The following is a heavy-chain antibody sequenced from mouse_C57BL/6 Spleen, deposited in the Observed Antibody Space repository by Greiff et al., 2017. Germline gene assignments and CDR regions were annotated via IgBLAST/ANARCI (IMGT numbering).Heavy chain of an antibody. J-gene: IGHJ1*03. V-gene: IGHV1-64*01. Sequence: QVQLQQPGAELVKPGASVKLSCKASGYTFTSYWMHWVKQRPGQGLEWIGMIHPNSGSTNYNEKFKSKATLTVDKSSSTAYMQLSSLTSEDSAVYYWARSDYGSSYEWYFDVWGTGTTVTVSS. CDR1: GYTFTSYW. D-gene: IGHD1-1*01. CDR3: ARSDYGSSYEWYFDV. CDR2: IHPNSGST.